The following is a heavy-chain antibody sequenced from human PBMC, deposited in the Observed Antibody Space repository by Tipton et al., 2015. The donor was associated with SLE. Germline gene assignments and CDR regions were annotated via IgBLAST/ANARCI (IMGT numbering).Heavy chain of an antibody. CDR2: IYQSGGT. Sequence: TLSLTCNVSGASISSSYLSWIRQPPGKGLEWIRHIYQSGGTYYNPSLKGRVTISVDTSKNQFSLKLSSVTAADTAVYYCVRAPGGAYYYGSGGWFDPWGQGTLVTVSS. J-gene: IGHJ5*02. CDR3: VRAPGGAYYYGSGGWFDP. D-gene: IGHD3-10*01. CDR1: GASISSSY. V-gene: IGHV4-59*01.